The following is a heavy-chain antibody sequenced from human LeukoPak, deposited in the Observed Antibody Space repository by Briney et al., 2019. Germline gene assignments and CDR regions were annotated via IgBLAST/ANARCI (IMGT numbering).Heavy chain of an antibody. Sequence: GGSLRLSCAASGFTFSNSGMSWVRQAPGKGLEWVSAISTDAGETHYADSVKGRFTISRDNSKNTLYLQMNSLRAEDTAVYYCAKDTGQWLSHNWAFDIWGQGTMVTVSS. CDR1: GFTFSNSG. CDR3: AKDTGQWLSHNWAFDI. V-gene: IGHV3-23*01. D-gene: IGHD6-19*01. J-gene: IGHJ3*02. CDR2: ISTDAGET.